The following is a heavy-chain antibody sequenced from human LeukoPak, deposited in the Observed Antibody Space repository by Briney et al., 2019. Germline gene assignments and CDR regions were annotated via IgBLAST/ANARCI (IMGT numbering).Heavy chain of an antibody. J-gene: IGHJ4*02. CDR1: GGTFSSDA. CDR3: ARVGYCSSTSCSKALDY. CDR2: IIPIRGIA. V-gene: IGHV1-69*04. Sequence: SVKVSCKASGGTFSSDAISWVRQAPGQGLEWMGRIIPIRGIANYAQKFQGRVTITADKSTSTAYMEPSSLRSEDTAVYYCARVGYCSSTSCSKALDYWGQGTLVTVSS. D-gene: IGHD2-2*03.